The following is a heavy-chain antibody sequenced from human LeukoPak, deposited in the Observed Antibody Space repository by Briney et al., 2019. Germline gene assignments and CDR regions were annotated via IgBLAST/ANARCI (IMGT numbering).Heavy chain of an antibody. CDR2: INHSGST. J-gene: IGHJ3*02. CDR3: ARGNYDLGDAFDI. CDR1: GGFFSGYY. D-gene: IGHD3-22*01. V-gene: IGHV4-34*01. Sequence: SETLSLTCAVYGGFFSGYYWNWIRQPPGKGLEWIGEINHSGSTNYNPSLKSRVTISVDTSKNQFSLKLSSVTAADTAVYYCARGNYDLGDAFDIWGQGTMVTVSS.